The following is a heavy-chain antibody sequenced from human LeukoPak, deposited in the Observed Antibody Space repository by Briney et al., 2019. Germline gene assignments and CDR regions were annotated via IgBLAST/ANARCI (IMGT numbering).Heavy chain of an antibody. J-gene: IGHJ4*02. CDR2: ISSDGTYT. V-gene: IGHV3-74*01. CDR3: AKERDYGDYFDY. D-gene: IGHD4-17*01. Sequence: GGSLRLSCAASGFAFSSHLMHWVRQAPGKGLVWVSRISSDGTYTNYADSVRGRFTISRDNAKNSLYLQMNSLRAEDTALYYCAKERDYGDYFDYWGQGTLVTVSS. CDR1: GFAFSSHL.